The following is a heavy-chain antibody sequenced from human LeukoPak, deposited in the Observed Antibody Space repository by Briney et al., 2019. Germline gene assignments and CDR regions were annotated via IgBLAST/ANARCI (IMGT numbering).Heavy chain of an antibody. J-gene: IGHJ6*02. CDR2: ISSSGSGDNT. CDR3: ARWRYLDV. CDR1: GVTLSTYA. V-gene: IGHV3-23*01. Sequence: PGGSLRLSCAASGVTLSTYAMSWARQAPGKGLEWVSGISSSGSGDNTYYADSVKGRFTISRDSSKNTLFLHMNTLRAEDTAIYCCARWRYLDVWGQGTTVTVSS. D-gene: IGHD3-9*01.